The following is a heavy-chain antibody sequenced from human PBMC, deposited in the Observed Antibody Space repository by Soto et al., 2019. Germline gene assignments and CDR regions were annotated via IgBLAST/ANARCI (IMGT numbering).Heavy chain of an antibody. J-gene: IGHJ5*02. Sequence: PSDTLSLTCTVSGGSISSGGYYWSWIRQHPGKGLEWIGYIYYSGSTYYNPSLKSRVTISVDTSKNQFSLKLSSVTAADTAVYYCARVTDYYDSSGYYYPWFDPWGQGTLVPVSS. V-gene: IGHV4-31*03. CDR3: ARVTDYYDSSGYYYPWFDP. CDR1: GGSISSGGYY. CDR2: IYYSGST. D-gene: IGHD3-22*01.